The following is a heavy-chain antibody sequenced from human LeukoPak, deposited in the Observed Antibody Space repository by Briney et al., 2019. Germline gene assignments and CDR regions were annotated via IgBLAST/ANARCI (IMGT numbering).Heavy chain of an antibody. V-gene: IGHV3-7*03. J-gene: IGHJ6*02. CDR1: GFTFSDYY. CDR2: VNRDGSET. CDR3: ARNNGMDV. Sequence: GGSLRLSCAASGFTFSDYYMSWIRQAPGRGPEWVANVNRDGSETYYLDSVKGRFTISKDNAKKSLYLQMNSLRAEDTALYHCARNNGMDVWGQGTTVIVSS.